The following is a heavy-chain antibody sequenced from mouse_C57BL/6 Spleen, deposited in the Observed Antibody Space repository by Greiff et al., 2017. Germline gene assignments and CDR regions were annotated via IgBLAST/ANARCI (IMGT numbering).Heavy chain of an antibody. Sequence: QVTLKVSGPGILQPSQTLSLTCSFSGFSLSTFGMGVGWIRQPSGKGLEWLAHIWWDDDKYYNPALKSRLTISKDTSKNQVFLKIANVDTADTATYYWARIAYYGSSYGYAMDYWGQGTSVTVSS. D-gene: IGHD1-1*01. CDR3: ARIAYYGSSYGYAMDY. J-gene: IGHJ4*01. CDR2: IWWDDDK. CDR1: GFSLSTFGMG. V-gene: IGHV8-8*01.